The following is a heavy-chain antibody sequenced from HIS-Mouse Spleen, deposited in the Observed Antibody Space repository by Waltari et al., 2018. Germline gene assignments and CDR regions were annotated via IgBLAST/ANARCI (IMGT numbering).Heavy chain of an antibody. J-gene: IGHJ3*02. V-gene: IGHV3-23*01. D-gene: IGHD1-26*01. CDR3: AKDGVGADDAFDI. CDR1: GFTFSSYA. CDR2: ISGSGGST. Sequence: EVQLLESGGGLVQPGGSLRLSCTASGFTFSSYAMSWVRQAPGKGLEWVSAISGSGGSTYYADSVKGRFTISRDNSKNTLYLQMNSLRAEDTAVYYCAKDGVGADDAFDIWGQGTMVTVSS.